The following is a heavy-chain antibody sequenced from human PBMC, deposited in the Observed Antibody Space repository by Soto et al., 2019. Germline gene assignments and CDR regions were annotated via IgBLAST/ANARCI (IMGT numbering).Heavy chain of an antibody. D-gene: IGHD5-12*01. J-gene: IGHJ4*02. CDR3: ARESDSGYGYYFDY. CDR2: ISSSSSTI. Sequence: GGSLRLSCAASGFTFSSYSMNWVRQAPGKGLEWVSYISSSSSTIYYADSVKGRFTISRDNAKNSLYLQMNSLRDEDTAVYYCARESDSGYGYYFDYWGQGTLVTVSS. V-gene: IGHV3-48*02. CDR1: GFTFSSYS.